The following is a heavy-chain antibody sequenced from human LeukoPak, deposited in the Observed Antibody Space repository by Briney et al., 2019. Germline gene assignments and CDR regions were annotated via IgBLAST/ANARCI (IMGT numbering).Heavy chain of an antibody. J-gene: IGHJ4*02. CDR1: GGSFSGYY. Sequence: PSETLSLTCAVYGGSFSGYYWSWIRQPPGKGLEWIGEINHSGSTNYNPSLKSRVTISVDTSKNQFSLKLSSVTAADTAVYYCARIGRLATRYYFDYWGQGTLVTVS. CDR3: ARIGRLATRYYFDY. D-gene: IGHD1-26*01. V-gene: IGHV4-34*01. CDR2: INHSGST.